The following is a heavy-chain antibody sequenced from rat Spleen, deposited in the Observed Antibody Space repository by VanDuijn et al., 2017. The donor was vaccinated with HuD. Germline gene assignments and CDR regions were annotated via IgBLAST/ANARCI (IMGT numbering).Heavy chain of an antibody. D-gene: IGHD1-11*01. Sequence: EVQLVESGGGLVQPGRSLKLSCAASGFTFSNYDMAWVRQAPTKGLEWVASISPSGGSTYYRDSVKGRFTVSRDNAKSTLYLQMDSLRSEDTATYYCAREYGNYGDYFDYWGQGVMVTVSS. V-gene: IGHV5S23*01. CDR2: ISPSGGST. CDR1: GFTFSNYD. CDR3: AREYGNYGDYFDY. J-gene: IGHJ2*01.